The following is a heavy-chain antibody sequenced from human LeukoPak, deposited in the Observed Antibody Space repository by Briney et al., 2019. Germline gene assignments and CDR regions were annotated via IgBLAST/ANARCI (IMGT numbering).Heavy chain of an antibody. J-gene: IGHJ4*02. Sequence: GGSLRLSCAASGFTFSSYWVHWVRQAPGKGLVWVSRINSDGSSTSYADSVKGRFTISRDNAKNTLYLQMNSLRAEDTAVYYCARVGYYSSGPFSYFDYWGQGTLVTVSS. CDR3: ARVGYYSSGPFSYFDY. D-gene: IGHD3-10*01. CDR1: GFTFSSYW. V-gene: IGHV3-74*01. CDR2: INSDGSST.